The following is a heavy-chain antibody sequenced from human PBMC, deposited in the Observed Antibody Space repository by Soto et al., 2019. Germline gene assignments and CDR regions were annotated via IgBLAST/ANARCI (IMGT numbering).Heavy chain of an antibody. D-gene: IGHD6-13*01. CDR2: INHSGST. Sequence: PSETLSLTCAVYGGSFSGYYWSWIRQPPGKGLEWIGEINHSGSTNYNPSLKSRVTISVDTSKNQFSLKLSSVTAADTAVYYCARGGGQQLVDGMDVWGQGTTVTVSS. CDR1: GGSFSGYY. CDR3: ARGGGQQLVDGMDV. V-gene: IGHV4-34*01. J-gene: IGHJ6*02.